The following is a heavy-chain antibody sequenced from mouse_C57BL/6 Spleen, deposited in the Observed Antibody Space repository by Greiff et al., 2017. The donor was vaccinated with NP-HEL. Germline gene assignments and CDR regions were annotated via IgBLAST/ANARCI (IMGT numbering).Heavy chain of an antibody. Sequence: EVQLQQSGPELVKPGASVKMSCKASGYTFTVYNMHWVKQSHGKSLEWIGYINPNNGGTSYNQKFKGKATLTVNKSSSTAYMELRSLTSEDSAVYYCAREIYDGYPMDYWGQGTSVTVSS. CDR1: GYTFTVYN. D-gene: IGHD2-3*01. CDR2: INPNNGGT. V-gene: IGHV1-22*01. J-gene: IGHJ4*01. CDR3: AREIYDGYPMDY.